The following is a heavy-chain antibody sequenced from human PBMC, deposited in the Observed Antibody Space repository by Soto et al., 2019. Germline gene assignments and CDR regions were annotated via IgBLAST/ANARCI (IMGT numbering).Heavy chain of an antibody. Sequence: PSETLSLTCTVSGGSISSGGYYWSWIRQHPGKGLEWIGYIYYSGSTYYNPSLKSRVTISVDTSKNQFSLKLSSVTAADTAVYYCARVEQLERRRVGGLDVWGQGTTVTVSS. CDR1: GGSISSGGYY. CDR2: IYYSGST. D-gene: IGHD1-1*01. J-gene: IGHJ6*02. CDR3: ARVEQLERRRVGGLDV. V-gene: IGHV4-31*03.